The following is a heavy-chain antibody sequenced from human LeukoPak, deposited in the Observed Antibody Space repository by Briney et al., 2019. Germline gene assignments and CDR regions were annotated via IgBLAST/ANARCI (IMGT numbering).Heavy chain of an antibody. CDR1: GFTFSSYA. CDR3: ARSSRGVQGVITPPKY. V-gene: IGHV3-23*01. Sequence: GGSLRLSCAASGFTFSSYAMSWVRQAPGRGLEWVSAISGSGGSTYYADSVKGRFTISRDNSKNTLYLQMNSLRAEDTAVYYCARSSRGVQGVITPPKYWGQGTLVTVSS. CDR2: ISGSGGST. J-gene: IGHJ4*02. D-gene: IGHD3-10*01.